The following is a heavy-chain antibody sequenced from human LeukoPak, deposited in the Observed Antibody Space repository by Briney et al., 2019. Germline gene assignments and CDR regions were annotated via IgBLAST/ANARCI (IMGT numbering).Heavy chain of an antibody. CDR1: GGSISSGDYY. J-gene: IGHJ5*02. V-gene: IGHV4-30-4*01. Sequence: SQTLSLTCTVSGGSISSGDYYWSWIRQPPGKGLEWIGYIYYSGSTYYNPSLKSRVTISVDTSKNQFSLKLSSVTAADTAVYYCARESPYQLPQFDPWGQGTLVTVSS. D-gene: IGHD2-2*01. CDR3: ARESPYQLPQFDP. CDR2: IYYSGST.